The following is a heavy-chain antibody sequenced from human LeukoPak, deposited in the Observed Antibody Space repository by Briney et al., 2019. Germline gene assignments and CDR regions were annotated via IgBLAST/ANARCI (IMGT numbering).Heavy chain of an antibody. CDR1: GGSISSYY. D-gene: IGHD2-8*02. CDR3: ARATTAYCTGGICPNFDY. V-gene: IGHV4-4*07. CDR2: IYTSGST. J-gene: IGHJ4*02. Sequence: SETLSLTCTVSGGSISSYYWSWIRQPAGKGLEWIGRIYTSGSTNYNPSLKSRVTISVDTSKNQFSLKLTSVTAADTALYYCARATTAYCTGGICPNFDYWGQGTLVTVSS.